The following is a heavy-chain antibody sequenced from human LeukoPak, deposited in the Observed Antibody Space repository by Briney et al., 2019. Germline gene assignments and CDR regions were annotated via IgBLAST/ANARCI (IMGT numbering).Heavy chain of an antibody. CDR3: ARHGRYYYDSSGYYVDY. CDR2: ISGSGGST. J-gene: IGHJ4*02. D-gene: IGHD3-22*01. CDR1: GFTFSSYA. V-gene: IGHV3-23*01. Sequence: GGSLRLSCAASGFTFSSYAMSWVRQAPGKGLEWVSAISGSGGSTYYADSVKGRFTISRDNSKNTLYLQTNSLRAEDTAVYYCARHGRYYYDSSGYYVDYWGQGTLVTVSS.